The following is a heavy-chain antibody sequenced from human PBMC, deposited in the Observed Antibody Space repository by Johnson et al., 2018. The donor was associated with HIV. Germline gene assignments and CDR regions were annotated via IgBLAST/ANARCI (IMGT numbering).Heavy chain of an antibody. Sequence: VQLLESGGGLIQPGGSLRLSCAASGFTVSSNYMSWVRQAPGKGLEWVSVIYSGGSTYYADSVKGRFIISRDNSKNTLYLQMNSLRAEDTAVYYCARDRYSSGWVDAFDIWGQGTMVTVSS. J-gene: IGHJ3*02. D-gene: IGHD6-19*01. CDR3: ARDRYSSGWVDAFDI. V-gene: IGHV3-53*01. CDR1: GFTVSSNY. CDR2: IYSGGST.